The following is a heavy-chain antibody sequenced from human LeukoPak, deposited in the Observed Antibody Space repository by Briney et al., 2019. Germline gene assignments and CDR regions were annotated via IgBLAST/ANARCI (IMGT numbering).Heavy chain of an antibody. CDR3: ARDLTVAGPELYYYYYGMDV. CDR2: ISSSSSYI. CDR1: GFTFSSYS. V-gene: IGHV3-21*01. D-gene: IGHD6-19*01. J-gene: IGHJ6*02. Sequence: PGGSLRLSCAASGFTFSSYSMNWVRQAPGKGLGWVSSISSSSSYIYYADSVKGRFTISRDNAKNSLYLQMNSLRAEDTAVYYCARDLTVAGPELYYYYYGMDVWGQGTTVTVSS.